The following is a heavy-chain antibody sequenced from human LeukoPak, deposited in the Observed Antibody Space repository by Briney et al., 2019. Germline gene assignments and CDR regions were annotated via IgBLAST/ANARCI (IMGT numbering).Heavy chain of an antibody. D-gene: IGHD1-26*01. V-gene: IGHV3-33*01. CDR3: ARSLGGLRTNYYYYYGMDV. CDR1: GFTFSSYG. J-gene: IGHJ6*02. CDR2: IWYDGTNK. Sequence: PGRSLRLSCAASGFTFSSYGMHWVRQAPGKGLEWVALIWYDGTNKYYADSVKGRFTISRDNSKNTLYLQMNSLRAEDTAVYYCARSLGGLRTNYYYYYGMDVWGQGTTVTVSS.